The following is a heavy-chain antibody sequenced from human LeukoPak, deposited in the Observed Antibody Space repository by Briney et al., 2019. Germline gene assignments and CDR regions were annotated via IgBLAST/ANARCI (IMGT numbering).Heavy chain of an antibody. D-gene: IGHD4-11*01. CDR1: GFTFSSYG. J-gene: IGHJ6*03. CDR3: ARLQSNYYYYYYMNV. CDR2: ISGSGGST. V-gene: IGHV3-23*01. Sequence: GGSLRLSCAASGFTFSSYGMSWVRQAPGKGLEWASAISGSGGSTYYADSVKGRFTISRDNSKNTLYLQMNSLRAEDTAVYYCARLQSNYYYYYYMNVWGKGTTVTVSS.